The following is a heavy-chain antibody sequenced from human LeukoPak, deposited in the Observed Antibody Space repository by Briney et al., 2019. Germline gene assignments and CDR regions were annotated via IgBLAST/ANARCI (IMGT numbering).Heavy chain of an antibody. CDR3: AELGITMIGGV. D-gene: IGHD3-10*02. J-gene: IGHJ6*04. V-gene: IGHV3-21*01. CDR1: GFTFSTYS. Sequence: GGSLRLSCAASGFTFSTYSMTWVRQAPGKGLEWVSSISSGSNYIYYADSVKGRFTISRDNAKNSLYLQMNNLRAEDTAVYYCAELGITMIGGVWGKGTTVTISS. CDR2: ISSGSNYI.